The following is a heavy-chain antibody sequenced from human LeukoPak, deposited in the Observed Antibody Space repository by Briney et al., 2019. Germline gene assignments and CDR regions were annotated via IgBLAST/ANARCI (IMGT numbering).Heavy chain of an antibody. V-gene: IGHV4-59*01. D-gene: IGHD1-26*01. CDR3: AGWDDSLRALDI. J-gene: IGHJ3*02. CDR1: GGSIVRYS. CDR2: IQYRGNS. Sequence: PSETLSLTCNVSGGSIVRYSWNWIRQPPGKRPEWIGYIQYRGNSAYNPSVQSRVAMSVDTSKNQFSLNLRSLTAADTALYYCAGWDDSLRALDIWGQGTMVTISS.